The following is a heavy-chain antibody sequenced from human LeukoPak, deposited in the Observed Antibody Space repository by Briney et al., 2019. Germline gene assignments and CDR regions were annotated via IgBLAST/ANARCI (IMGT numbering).Heavy chain of an antibody. V-gene: IGHV3-9*01. Sequence: GGSLRLSCAASGFTFDDYAMHWVRRAPGKGLEWVSGISWNSGSIGYADSVKGRFTISRDNAKNSLYLQMNSLRAEDTAVYYCARVPPPTTYYDFWSGYLPRRGDYYYYYMDVWGKGTTVTVSS. CDR1: GFTFDDYA. J-gene: IGHJ6*03. D-gene: IGHD3-3*01. CDR3: ARVPPPTTYYDFWSGYLPRRGDYYYYYMDV. CDR2: ISWNSGSI.